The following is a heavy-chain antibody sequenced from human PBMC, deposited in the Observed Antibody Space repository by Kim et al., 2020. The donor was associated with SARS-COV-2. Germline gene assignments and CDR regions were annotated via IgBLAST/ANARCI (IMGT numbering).Heavy chain of an antibody. Sequence: SETLSLTCTVSGGSISSSSYYWGWIRQPPGKGLEWIGSIYYSGSTYYNPSLKSRVTISVDTSKNQFSLKLSSVTAADTAVYYCARESVRLLVLIDSFEPWGHGTLVTVSS. CDR3: ARESVRLLVLIDSFEP. CDR1: GGSISSSSYY. D-gene: IGHD2-21*01. J-gene: IGHJ5*02. V-gene: IGHV4-39*02. CDR2: IYYSGST.